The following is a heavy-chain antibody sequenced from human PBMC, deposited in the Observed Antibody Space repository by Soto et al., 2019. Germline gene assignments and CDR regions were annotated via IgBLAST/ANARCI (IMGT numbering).Heavy chain of an antibody. D-gene: IGHD2-21*01. J-gene: IGHJ3*02. CDR2: IYYSGST. CDR1: GGSISSSSYY. CDR3: ARDLGIEVADAFDI. V-gene: IGHV4-39*07. Sequence: SETLSLTCTVSGGSISSSSYYWGWIRQPPGKGLEWIGSIYYSGSTYYNPSLKSRVTISVDTSKNQFSLKLSSVTAADTAVYYCARDLGIEVADAFDIWGQGTMVTVSS.